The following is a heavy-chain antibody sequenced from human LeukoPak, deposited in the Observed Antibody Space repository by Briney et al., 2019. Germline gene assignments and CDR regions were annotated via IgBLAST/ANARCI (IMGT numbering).Heavy chain of an antibody. CDR1: GGSISSGSYY. CDR2: IYTSGST. D-gene: IGHD3-22*01. V-gene: IGHV4-61*02. Sequence: MSSETLSLTCTVSGGSISSGSYYWSWLRQPAGKGLEWIGRIYTSGSTNYNPSLKGRVTISVATSKIQFSLKLSSVTAADTAVHYCARAYDSSGYGHYYYYYMDVWGKGTSVTVSS. CDR3: ARAYDSSGYGHYYYYYMDV. J-gene: IGHJ6*03.